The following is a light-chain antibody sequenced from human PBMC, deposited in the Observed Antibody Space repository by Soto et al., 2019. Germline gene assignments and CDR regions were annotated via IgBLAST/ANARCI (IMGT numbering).Light chain of an antibody. Sequence: QSALTQPPSASGSPGQSVTNSCTGTSSDVGAYNYVSWYQQHAGKAPKLVIYEVTTRPSGVPDRFSGSKSANTASLTVSGLQAEDEADYYCSSFASSNTWVFGGGTKVTVL. CDR1: SSDVGAYNY. J-gene: IGLJ3*02. V-gene: IGLV2-8*01. CDR3: SSFASSNTWV. CDR2: EVT.